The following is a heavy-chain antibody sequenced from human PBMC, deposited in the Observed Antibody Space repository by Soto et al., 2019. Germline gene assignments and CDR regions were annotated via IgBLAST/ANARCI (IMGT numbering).Heavy chain of an antibody. Sequence: PSETLSLTCAVSGDSMSSSDYYWGWIRQPPGKGLEWIGSIYYSGSTYYNPSLQSRVAISVDTSKNQFSLKLKSVTAADTAIYYCARRTVNIRTFYSGLKTHCFDYWGQGAPVTVPS. V-gene: IGHV4-39*01. CDR3: ARRTVNIRTFYSGLKTHCFDY. D-gene: IGHD6-19*01. J-gene: IGHJ4*02. CDR2: IYYSGST. CDR1: GDSMSSSDYY.